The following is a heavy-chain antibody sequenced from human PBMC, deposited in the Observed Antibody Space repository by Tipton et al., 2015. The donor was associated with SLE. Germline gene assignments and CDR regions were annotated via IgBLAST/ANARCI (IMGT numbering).Heavy chain of an antibody. Sequence: TLSLTCTVSGGSISSSSYYWGWIRQPPGKGLEWIGSIYYSGSTYHNPSLKSRVTISVDTSKNHFSLKLSSVTAADTAVYYCARTPSFTSGTDWGQGTLVTVSS. CDR1: GGSISSSSYY. J-gene: IGHJ4*01. CDR2: IYYSGST. CDR3: ARTPSFTSGTD. D-gene: IGHD1-14*01. V-gene: IGHV4-39*07.